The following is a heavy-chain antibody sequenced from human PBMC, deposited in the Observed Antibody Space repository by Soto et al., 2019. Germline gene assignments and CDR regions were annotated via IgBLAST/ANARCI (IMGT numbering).Heavy chain of an antibody. CDR3: AGDQLGDFDY. D-gene: IGHD6-13*01. J-gene: IGHJ4*02. Sequence: QVQLVQSGAEVKKPGSSVKVSCKASGGTFSSYAISWVRQAPGQGLEWMGGIIPIFGTANYAQKFQGRVTITADRFPGTGYMAPSRLSSEDTGVYFCAGDQLGDFDYWGQGTLVNVSS. CDR2: IIPIFGTA. V-gene: IGHV1-69*01. CDR1: GGTFSSYA.